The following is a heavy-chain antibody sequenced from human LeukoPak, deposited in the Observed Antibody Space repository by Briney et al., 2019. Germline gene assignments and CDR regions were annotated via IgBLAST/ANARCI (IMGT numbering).Heavy chain of an antibody. CDR2: INPSSGST. CDR3: ARGYDSVGNFDC. D-gene: IGHD3-22*01. J-gene: IGHJ4*02. V-gene: IGHV1-46*01. CDR1: GYTFTSYY. Sequence: GASVTVSCKASGYTFTSYYMHWVRQAPGQGLEWMGIINPSSGSTRYAQKFQDRVTMTRDTSTSTVYMELGSLRSEDTAVYYCARGYDSVGNFDCWGQGTLVTVSS.